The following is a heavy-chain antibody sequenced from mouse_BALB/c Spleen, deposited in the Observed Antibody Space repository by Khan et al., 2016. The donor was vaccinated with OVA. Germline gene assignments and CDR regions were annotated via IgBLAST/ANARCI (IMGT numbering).Heavy chain of an antibody. Sequence: VQLKELGPGLVKPSQSLSLTCTVTGYSITSDYAWNWIRQFPGNKLEWVGYISYSGRTSYNPSLKSRISITRDTSKNQFFLQLSSVTTEDTATYYCARSVTITTVVATDFDYWGQGTTLTVSS. CDR2: ISYSGRT. D-gene: IGHD1-1*01. V-gene: IGHV3-2*02. J-gene: IGHJ2*01. CDR3: ARSVTITTVVATDFDY. CDR1: GYSITSDYA.